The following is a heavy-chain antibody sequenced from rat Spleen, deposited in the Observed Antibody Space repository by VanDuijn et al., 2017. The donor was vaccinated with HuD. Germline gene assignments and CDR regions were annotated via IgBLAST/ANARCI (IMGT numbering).Heavy chain of an antibody. CDR2: ISTGGGNT. CDR3: ARLWLRRVHNWFAY. J-gene: IGHJ2*01. Sequence: EVQLVESGGGLVQPGGTLKLSCAASGITFTDYYMAWVRQAPTKGLEWVASISTGGGNTYYRDSVKGRFTISRDNAKSTLYLQMDSLRSEDTATYYCARLWLRRVHNWFAYWGQGVMVTVSS. V-gene: IGHV5-25*01. CDR1: GITFTDYY. D-gene: IGHD1-11*01.